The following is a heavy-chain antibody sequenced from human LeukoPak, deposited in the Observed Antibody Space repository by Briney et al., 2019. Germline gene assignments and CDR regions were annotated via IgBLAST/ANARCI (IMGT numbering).Heavy chain of an antibody. CDR2: IYSGVIT. Sequence: GGSLRLSCAASGFTVSSNYMSWVRQAPGKGLEWVSVIYSGVITYDADSVKDQFTLSRDNSKNTLYLQMNSLKAEDTAVYYCARDNIESGWDYFDYWGRGTLVTVSS. CDR1: GFTVSSNY. J-gene: IGHJ4*02. CDR3: ARDNIESGWDYFDY. V-gene: IGHV3-53*01. D-gene: IGHD3-9*01.